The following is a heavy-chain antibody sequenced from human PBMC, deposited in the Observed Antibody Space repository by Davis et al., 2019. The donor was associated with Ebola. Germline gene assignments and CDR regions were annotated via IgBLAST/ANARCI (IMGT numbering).Heavy chain of an antibody. V-gene: IGHV3-23*01. CDR1: GFTFSSYS. Sequence: GGSLRLSCAASGFTFSSYSMNWVRQAPGRGLDWVSTIGGSGGNTYYADSVKGRFTISRDNSKNTLSLQMNSLRAEDTAIYYCAKLSCTSTSCYTGNYYYYYGMDVWGQGTPVTVSS. CDR2: IGGSGGNT. CDR3: AKLSCTSTSCYTGNYYYYYGMDV. J-gene: IGHJ6*02. D-gene: IGHD2-2*02.